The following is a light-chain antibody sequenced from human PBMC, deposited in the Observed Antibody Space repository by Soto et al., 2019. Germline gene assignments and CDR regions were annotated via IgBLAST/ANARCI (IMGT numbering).Light chain of an antibody. CDR3: QQYDRSPFT. CDR2: AAS. CDR1: QSVSRNY. J-gene: IGKJ3*01. Sequence: IVVTQSPATLYLSPGERATLSCGASQSVSRNYVAWYQQKPGLAPSLVMYAASTRATGIPDRFSGSGSGTDFTLTISRLEPEDVAVYYCQQYDRSPFTVGLVTKVYSK. V-gene: IGKV3D-20*01.